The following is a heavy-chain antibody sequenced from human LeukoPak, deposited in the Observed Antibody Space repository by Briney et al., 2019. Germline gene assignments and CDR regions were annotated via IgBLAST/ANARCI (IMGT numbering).Heavy chain of an antibody. D-gene: IGHD5-12*01. CDR1: GGSFSGYY. J-gene: IGHJ4*02. V-gene: IGHV4-34*01. CDR2: INHSGST. Sequence: SETLSLTCAVYGGSFSGYYWSWIRQPPGKGLEWIGEINHSGSTNYNPSLKSRVTISVDTSKNQFSLKLSSVTAADTAVYYCARGLEHSGYDYSENGEGYWGQGTLVTVSS. CDR3: ARGLEHSGYDYSENGEGY.